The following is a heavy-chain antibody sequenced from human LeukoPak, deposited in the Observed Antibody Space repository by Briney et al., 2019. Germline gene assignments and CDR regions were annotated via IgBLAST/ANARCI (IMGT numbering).Heavy chain of an antibody. CDR2: IDVSRST. Sequence: SETLSLTCTVSGGSISSSSYYWGWIRQPPGKGLEWIGSIDVSRSTYYNPSLKSRVTISVDTSKNQFSLKLSSVTAADTAVYYCASFLGYCSGGSCSPDYYYDYMDVWGTGTTVTVSS. CDR3: ASFLGYCSGGSCSPDYYYDYMDV. D-gene: IGHD2-15*01. J-gene: IGHJ6*03. CDR1: GGSISSSSYY. V-gene: IGHV4-39*01.